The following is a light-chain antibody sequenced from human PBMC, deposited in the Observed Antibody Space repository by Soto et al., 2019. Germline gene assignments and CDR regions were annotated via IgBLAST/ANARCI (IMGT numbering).Light chain of an antibody. Sequence: EIVLTQSPATLSLSPGERATLSCRASQSVSSYLAWYQQKPGQGPRLLIYGASNRATGIPARFSGSGSGTDFTLTISSLEPEDFAVYYCQQYGSSFRTFGQGTKVDI. CDR2: GAS. J-gene: IGKJ1*01. V-gene: IGKV3-11*01. CDR1: QSVSSY. CDR3: QQYGSSFRT.